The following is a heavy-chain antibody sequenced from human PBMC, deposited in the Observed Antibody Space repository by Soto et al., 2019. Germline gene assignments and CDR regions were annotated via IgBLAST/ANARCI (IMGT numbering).Heavy chain of an antibody. V-gene: IGHV4-38-2*02. CDR1: GYSISSGYY. D-gene: IGHD6-6*01. CDR3: ARDHSSSSRGY. J-gene: IGHJ4*02. Sequence: PSETLSLTCAVSGYSISSGYYWGWIRQPPGKGLEWIGSIYHSGSTYYNPSLKSRVTISVDTSKNQFSLKLSSVTAADTAVYYCARDHSSSSRGYWGQGTLVTVSS. CDR2: IYHSGST.